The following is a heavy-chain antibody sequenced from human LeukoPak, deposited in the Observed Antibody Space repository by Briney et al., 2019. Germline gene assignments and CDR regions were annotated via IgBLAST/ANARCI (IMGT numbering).Heavy chain of an antibody. Sequence: GGSLRLSCVASQFTFKNYWMHWVRQAPGRGLVWLSYISPDGSSTRYADSVRGRFTISRDNAKNTLYLQMNSLRAEDTAVYYCAKDVTHYYDSSGYPEYFQHWGQGTLVTVSS. CDR3: AKDVTHYYDSSGYPEYFQH. J-gene: IGHJ1*01. CDR2: ISPDGSST. V-gene: IGHV3-74*01. D-gene: IGHD3-22*01. CDR1: QFTFKNYW.